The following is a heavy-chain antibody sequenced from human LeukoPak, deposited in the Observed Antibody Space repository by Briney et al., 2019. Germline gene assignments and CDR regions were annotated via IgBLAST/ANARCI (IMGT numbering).Heavy chain of an antibody. CDR3: ARGGWNKFDY. Sequence: PSETLSLTCSVSGDSMNSYYWSWIRQPAGKGLEWIGRMYTSGATKYNPSFQSRVTISVDTSKNQFSLKLSSVTAADTAVYYCARGGWNKFDYWGQGTLVTVSS. V-gene: IGHV4-4*07. CDR2: MYTSGAT. CDR1: GDSMNSYY. D-gene: IGHD3-22*01. J-gene: IGHJ4*02.